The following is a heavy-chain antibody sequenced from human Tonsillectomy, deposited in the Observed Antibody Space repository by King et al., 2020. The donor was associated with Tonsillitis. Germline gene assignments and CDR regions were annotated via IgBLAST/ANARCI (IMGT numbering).Heavy chain of an antibody. V-gene: IGHV3-30*03. CDR3: ASSYYGSGPYGG. CDR1: GFTFSSYG. J-gene: IGHJ4*02. Sequence: VQLVESGGGVVQPGRSLRLSCAASGFTFSSYGMHWVRQAPGKGLEWVAVISYDGRNKYYADSVKGRFTISRDNSKNTLYLQMNSLRAEDTAVYYCASSYYGSGPYGGWGQGTLVTVSS. CDR2: ISYDGRNK. D-gene: IGHD3-10*01.